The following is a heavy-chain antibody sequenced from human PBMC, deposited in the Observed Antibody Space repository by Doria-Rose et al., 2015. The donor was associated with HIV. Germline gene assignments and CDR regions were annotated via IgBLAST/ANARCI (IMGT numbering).Heavy chain of an antibody. CDR3: ARIKSSRWYHKYYFDF. D-gene: IGHD6-13*01. J-gene: IGHJ4*02. CDR1: GVSLSSPGMG. V-gene: IGHV2-26*01. Sequence: SGPVLVKPTETLTLTCTVSGVSLSSPGMGVSWIRQPPGKALEWLANTFSDDERSYKTSLKSRLNISRGTSKSQVVLTMTDMDPVDTATNYCARIKSSRWYHKYYFDFWGQGTLVIVSA. CDR2: TFSDDER.